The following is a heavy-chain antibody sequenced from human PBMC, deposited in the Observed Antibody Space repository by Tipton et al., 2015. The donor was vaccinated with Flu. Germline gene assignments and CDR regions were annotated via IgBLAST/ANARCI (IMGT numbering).Heavy chain of an antibody. V-gene: IGHV3-30*18. D-gene: IGHD2-2*01. Sequence: SLRLSCAASGFTFSNYGMHWVRQAPGKGLEWVALISHDGNKKYYADSVKGRFIISRDNSQNTLYLQMNSLRAEDTAVYYCAKGSVCSTTSCYPISYYYGLDVWGQGTTVTVSS. J-gene: IGHJ6*02. CDR2: ISHDGNKK. CDR3: AKGSVCSTTSCYPISYYYGLDV. CDR1: GFTFSNYG.